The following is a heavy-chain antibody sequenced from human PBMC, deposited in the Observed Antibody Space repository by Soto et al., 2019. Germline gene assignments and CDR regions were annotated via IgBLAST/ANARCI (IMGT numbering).Heavy chain of an antibody. D-gene: IGHD3-10*01. CDR3: TTDSCITTIPVRFDY. CDR1: GFTFSNAW. V-gene: IGHV3-15*07. J-gene: IGHJ4*01. CDR2: VKSKNDGGTT. Sequence: GGSLRLSCAASGFTFSNAWINWVRQTPGRGLEWVGRVKSKNDGGTTDFAAPVKGRFAISRDDSKNMVYLEMNSLQTEDTAMYYCTTDSCITTIPVRFDYWGHGTLVTVPQ.